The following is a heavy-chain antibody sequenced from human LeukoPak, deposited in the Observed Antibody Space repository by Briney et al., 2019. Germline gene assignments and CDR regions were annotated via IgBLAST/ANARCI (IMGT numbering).Heavy chain of an antibody. Sequence: GGSLRLSCAASGFTLSPYEMNWVRHAPGKGLEWVSYISSGGETMYYADSVKGRFTISRDNAKNSLYLQMNSLRVEDTAVYYCARVVSSVDYWGQGTLVTVSS. D-gene: IGHD6-19*01. J-gene: IGHJ4*02. CDR3: ARVVSSVDY. CDR2: ISSGGETM. CDR1: GFTLSPYE. V-gene: IGHV3-48*03.